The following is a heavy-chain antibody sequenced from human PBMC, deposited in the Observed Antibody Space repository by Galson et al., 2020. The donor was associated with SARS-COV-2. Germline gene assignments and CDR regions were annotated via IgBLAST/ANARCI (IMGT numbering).Heavy chain of an antibody. J-gene: IGHJ4*02. V-gene: IGHV3-43*01. D-gene: IGHD2-15*01. CDR2: ISWDGGST. Sequence: GGSLRLSCAASGFTFEDNTLHWVRQAPGKGLEWVSLISWDGGSTYYADSVKGRFTISRDNSKNSLYRQMNSLRTEDTALYYCAKAGGGYCSGGSCGPDDWGQGTLVTVSS. CDR3: AKAGGGYCSGGSCGPDD. CDR1: GFTFEDNT.